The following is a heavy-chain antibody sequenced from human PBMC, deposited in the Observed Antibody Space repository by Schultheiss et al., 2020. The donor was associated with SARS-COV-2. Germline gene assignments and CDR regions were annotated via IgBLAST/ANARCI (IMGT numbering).Heavy chain of an antibody. D-gene: IGHD3-22*01. V-gene: IGHV1-2*02. CDR1: GYTFTSYG. CDR3: AREVGYYYDSSGFDY. Sequence: ASVKVSCKASGYTFTSYGISWVRQAPGQGLEWMGWINPNSGGTNYAQKFQGRVTMIRDTSISTAYMELSRLRSDDTAVYYCAREVGYYYDSSGFDYWGQGTLVTVSS. CDR2: INPNSGGT. J-gene: IGHJ4*02.